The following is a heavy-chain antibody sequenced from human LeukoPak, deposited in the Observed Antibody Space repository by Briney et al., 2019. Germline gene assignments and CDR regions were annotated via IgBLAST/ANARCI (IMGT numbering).Heavy chain of an antibody. CDR1: GGTFSSYA. J-gene: IGHJ4*02. D-gene: IGHD1-26*01. Sequence: ASVTVSCTASGGTFSSYAISWVRQAPGQGLEWMGGIIPICGTANYAQKVQGRVTITTDESTSTAYMELSRLRSEDTAVYYCASIGGGATPTFDYWGQGTLVTVSS. CDR3: ASIGGGATPTFDY. V-gene: IGHV1-69*05. CDR2: IIPICGTA.